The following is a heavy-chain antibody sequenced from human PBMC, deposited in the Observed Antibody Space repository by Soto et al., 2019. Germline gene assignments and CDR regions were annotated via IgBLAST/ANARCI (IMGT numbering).Heavy chain of an antibody. CDR1: GYTFTSYD. D-gene: IGHD3-22*01. J-gene: IGHJ4*02. CDR3: ARDIKDSSGHYTRDY. Sequence: GASVKVSCKASGYTFTSYDINWVRKATGQGLEWMGWMNPNSGNTGYAQKFQGRVTMTRNTSISAAYMELSSLRSEDTAVYYCARDIKDSSGHYTRDYWGQGTLVTVSS. CDR2: MNPNSGNT. V-gene: IGHV1-8*01.